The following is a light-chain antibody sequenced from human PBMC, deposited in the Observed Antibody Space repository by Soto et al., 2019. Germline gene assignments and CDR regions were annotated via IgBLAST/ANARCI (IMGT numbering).Light chain of an antibody. V-gene: IGKV3-15*01. CDR1: QSVNSN. CDR2: GAS. Sequence: EIVMTQSPATLSVSPGERATLSCRASQSVNSNLAWYQQKPGQAPRLLIYGASTRATGIPVRFSGSGSGIEFTLTISSLRPEDVAVYYCQQYNNWPPTWTFGQGTKVEIK. J-gene: IGKJ1*01. CDR3: QQYNNWPPTWT.